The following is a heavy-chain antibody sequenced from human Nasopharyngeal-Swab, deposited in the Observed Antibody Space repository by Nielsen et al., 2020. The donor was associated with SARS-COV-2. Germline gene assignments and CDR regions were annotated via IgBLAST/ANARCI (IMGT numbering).Heavy chain of an antibody. CDR3: TRCGGGCYSGRDY. Sequence: GESLKISCAASGFTFSASAIHWVRQASGKGLEWAGRVRSKGNNYATAYSASVKGRFIIFRDDPTNTAYLQMNSLKTEDTAVYYCTRCGGGCYSGRDYWGQGTLVTVSS. J-gene: IGHJ4*02. CDR1: GFTFSASA. CDR2: VRSKGNNYAT. V-gene: IGHV3-73*01. D-gene: IGHD2-15*01.